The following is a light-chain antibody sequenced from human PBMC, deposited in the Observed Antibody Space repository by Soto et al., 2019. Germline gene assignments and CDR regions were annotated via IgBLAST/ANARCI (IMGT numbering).Light chain of an antibody. V-gene: IGKV1D-16*01. CDR3: QQYNSYST. CDR2: AAS. CDR1: QGIGSW. Sequence: DIQMTQSPSSVSASVGDRFTVTCRANQGIGSWLAWYQQKPGKAPKLLIYAASSLQSGVPLRFSGSGSGTEFTLTISSLQPDDFATYYCQQYNSYSTFGQGTKVDIK. J-gene: IGKJ1*01.